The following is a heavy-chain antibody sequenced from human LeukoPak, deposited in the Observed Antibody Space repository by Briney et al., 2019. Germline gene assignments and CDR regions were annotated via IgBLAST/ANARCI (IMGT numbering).Heavy chain of an antibody. CDR1: GGSFSGYY. CDR3: ARGTMTTVTYYFDY. D-gene: IGHD4-17*01. CDR2: INHSGST. J-gene: IGHJ4*02. V-gene: IGHV4-34*01. Sequence: SETLSLTCAVYGGSFSGYYWSWVRQPPGKGLEWVGEINHSGSTNYNPSLKSRVTISVDTSKNQFSLKLSSVTAADTAVYYCARGTMTTVTYYFDYWGQGTLVTVSS.